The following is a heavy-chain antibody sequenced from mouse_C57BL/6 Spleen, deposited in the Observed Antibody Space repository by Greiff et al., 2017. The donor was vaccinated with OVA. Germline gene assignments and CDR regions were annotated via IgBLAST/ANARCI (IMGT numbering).Heavy chain of an antibody. CDR3: ARGSTTVVVDY. CDR1: GYTFTDYY. CDR2: INPNNGGT. Sequence: EVQLQQSGPELVKPGASVKISCKASGYTFTDYYMNWVKQSHGKSLEWIGDINPNNGGTSYNQKFKGKATLTVDKSSSTAYMELRSLTSEDSAVYYCARGSTTVVVDYWGQGTTLTVSS. V-gene: IGHV1-26*01. D-gene: IGHD1-1*01. J-gene: IGHJ2*01.